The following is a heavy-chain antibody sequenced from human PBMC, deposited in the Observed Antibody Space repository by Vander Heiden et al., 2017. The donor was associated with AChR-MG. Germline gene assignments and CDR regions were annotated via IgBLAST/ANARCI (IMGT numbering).Heavy chain of an antibody. D-gene: IGHD3-3*01. J-gene: IGHJ3*02. CDR2: MNPNSGNT. V-gene: IGHV1-8*01. CDR1: GYTFTSYD. CDR3: ARWKGLLMTYYDFWSGYYTELGDAFDI. Sequence: QVQLVQSGAEVKKPGASVKVSCKASGYTFTSYDIHWVRQAPGQGLEWMGWMNPNSGNTGYAQKFQGRVTMTRNTSISTAYMELSSLRSEDTAVYYCARWKGLLMTYYDFWSGYYTELGDAFDIWGQGTMVTVSS.